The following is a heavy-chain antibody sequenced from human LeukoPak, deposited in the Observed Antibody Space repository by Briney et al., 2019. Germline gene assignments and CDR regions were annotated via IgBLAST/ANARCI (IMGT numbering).Heavy chain of an antibody. Sequence: SETLSLTCAVYGGSFSGYFWSWIRQPPGKGLEWIGEINHSGSTNYNPSLKSRVTISVDTSKNQFSLKLSSVTAADTAVYYCARLGAAAGTGWYFMEYNWFDPWGQGTLVTVSS. J-gene: IGHJ5*02. CDR1: GGSFSGYF. D-gene: IGHD6-13*01. V-gene: IGHV4-34*01. CDR3: ARLGAAAGTGWYFMEYNWFDP. CDR2: INHSGST.